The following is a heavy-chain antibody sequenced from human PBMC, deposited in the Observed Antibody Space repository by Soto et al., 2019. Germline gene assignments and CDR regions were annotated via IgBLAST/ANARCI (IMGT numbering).Heavy chain of an antibody. J-gene: IGHJ5*02. Sequence: SETLSLTCTVSGGSISSYYWSWIRQHPGKGLEWIGYIYYSGSTNYNPSLKSRVTISVDTSKNQFSLKLSSVTAEDTAVYYCARVCRDGEFLEWLFESGNWFDPWGQGTLVTVSS. V-gene: IGHV4-59*01. CDR1: GGSISSYY. CDR2: IYYSGST. D-gene: IGHD3-3*01. CDR3: ARVCRDGEFLEWLFESGNWFDP.